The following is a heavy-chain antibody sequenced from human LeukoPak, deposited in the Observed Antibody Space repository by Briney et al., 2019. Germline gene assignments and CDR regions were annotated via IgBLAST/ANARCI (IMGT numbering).Heavy chain of an antibody. CDR1: GYTFTGYY. Sequence: GASVRVSCKASGYTFTGYYVHWVRQAPGQGLEWMGWINPNTGGTFSAQNFQGRVTMARDTSISTAYMSLNQLTSDDTAIYYCARRTTAIDYWGQGTLVTVSS. CDR2: INPNTGGT. V-gene: IGHV1-2*02. J-gene: IGHJ4*02. D-gene: IGHD1-1*01. CDR3: ARRTTAIDY.